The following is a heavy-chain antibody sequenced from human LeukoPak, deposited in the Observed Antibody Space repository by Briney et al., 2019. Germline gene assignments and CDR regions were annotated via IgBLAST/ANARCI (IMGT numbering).Heavy chain of an antibody. CDR2: ISGSGGST. CDR3: AKDVMDCSSTSCYYYYYMDV. Sequence: GGSLRLSCAASGFTFSSYAMSWVRQAPGKGLEWVSAISGSGGSTYYADSVKGRFTISRDNSKNTLYLQMNSLRAEGTAVYYCAKDVMDCSSTSCYYYYYMDVWGKGTTVTVSS. CDR1: GFTFSSYA. J-gene: IGHJ6*03. V-gene: IGHV3-23*01. D-gene: IGHD2-2*01.